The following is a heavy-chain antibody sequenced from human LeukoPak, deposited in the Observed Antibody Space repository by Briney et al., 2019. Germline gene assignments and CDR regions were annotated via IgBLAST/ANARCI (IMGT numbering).Heavy chain of an antibody. V-gene: IGHV1-2*02. CDR1: GYTFTGYY. CDR3: AKERYYYDSSRTEAYYYYMDV. D-gene: IGHD3-22*01. Sequence: ASVKVSCKASGYTFTGYYMHWVRHAPGQGLEWMGWINPNSGGTNYAQKFQGRVTMTRDTSISTAYMELSRLRSDDTAVYYCAKERYYYDSSRTEAYYYYMDVWGKGTTVTISS. J-gene: IGHJ6*03. CDR2: INPNSGGT.